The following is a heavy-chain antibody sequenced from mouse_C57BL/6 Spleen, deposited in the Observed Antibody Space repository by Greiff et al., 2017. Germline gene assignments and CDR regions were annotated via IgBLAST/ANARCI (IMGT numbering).Heavy chain of an antibody. D-gene: IGHD2-14*01. J-gene: IGHJ2*01. Sequence: EVKLVASGGGLVQPGGSMKLSCAASGFTFSDAWMDWVRQSPEKGLEWVAEIRNKANSHATYYAESVKGRFTISRDDSKSSVYLQINSLRAEDTGIYYCTRRGNYFDYWGQGTTLTVSS. CDR3: TRRGNYFDY. CDR2: IRNKANSHAT. V-gene: IGHV6-6*01. CDR1: GFTFSDAW.